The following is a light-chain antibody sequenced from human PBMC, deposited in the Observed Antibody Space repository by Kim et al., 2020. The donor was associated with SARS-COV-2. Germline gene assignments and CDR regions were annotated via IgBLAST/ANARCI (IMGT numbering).Light chain of an antibody. CDR3: QKYNRALWT. Sequence: ASVGDSFTITCRASQGISNYLAWYQQKPGKVPKLLIYAASTLQSGVPSRFSGSGSGTDFTLTISSLQPEDVATYYCQKYNRALWTFGQGTKVDIK. CDR2: AAS. V-gene: IGKV1-27*01. CDR1: QGISNY. J-gene: IGKJ1*01.